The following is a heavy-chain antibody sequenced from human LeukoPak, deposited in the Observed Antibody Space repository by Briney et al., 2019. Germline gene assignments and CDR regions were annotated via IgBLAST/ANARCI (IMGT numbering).Heavy chain of an antibody. CDR3: ARHPYYYDSSGYYYVYEYYFDY. J-gene: IGHJ4*02. V-gene: IGHV3-30-3*01. Sequence: GGSLRLSCAASGFTFSSYAMHWVHQAPGKGLEWVAVISYDGSNKYYADSVKGRFTISRDNSKNTLYLQMNSLRAEDTAVYYCARHPYYYDSSGYYYVYEYYFDYWGQGTLVTVSS. CDR1: GFTFSSYA. D-gene: IGHD3-22*01. CDR2: ISYDGSNK.